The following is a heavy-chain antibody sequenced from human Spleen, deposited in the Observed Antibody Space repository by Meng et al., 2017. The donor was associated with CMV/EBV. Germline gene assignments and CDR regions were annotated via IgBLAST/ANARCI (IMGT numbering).Heavy chain of an antibody. CDR3: ARGPLHGYDFWSGHFDY. D-gene: IGHD3-3*01. Sequence: SVKVSCKASGGTFSSYAISWVRQAPGQGLEWMGGIIPVLGIVNYPQKFQGRVTITADKSTSTAYMELRSLRYDDTAVYYCARGPLHGYDFWSGHFDYWGQGTLVTVSS. J-gene: IGHJ4*02. CDR1: GGTFSSYA. CDR2: IIPVLGIV. V-gene: IGHV1-69*10.